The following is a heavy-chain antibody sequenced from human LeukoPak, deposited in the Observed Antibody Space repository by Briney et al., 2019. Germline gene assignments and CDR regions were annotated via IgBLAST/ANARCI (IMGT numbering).Heavy chain of an antibody. D-gene: IGHD1-26*01. CDR2: ISSSGSTR. Sequence: GGSLRLSCAASGFTLRGHDMHWVRQAPGKGLEWVSYISSSGSTRNYADSVKGRFTVSRDNAKNSLYLQMSSLRAEDTAFYYCARQVGPLDYWGQGTLVTVSS. CDR1: GFTLRGHD. J-gene: IGHJ4*02. V-gene: IGHV3-48*03. CDR3: ARQVGPLDY.